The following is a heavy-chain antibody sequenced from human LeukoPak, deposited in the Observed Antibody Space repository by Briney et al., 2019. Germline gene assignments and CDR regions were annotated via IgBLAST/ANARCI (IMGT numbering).Heavy chain of an antibody. V-gene: IGHV4-4*02. D-gene: IGHD6-13*01. J-gene: IGHJ4*02. CDR1: GGSISSGYW. CDR3: ARNGAYSLDY. CDR2: IFHSGGT. Sequence: SETLSLTCAVSGGSISSGYWWSWVRQPPGKGLEWIGEIFHSGGTNYNPSLESRVTLSVDRSKNQFSLKLSSVTAAVTAVYYCARNGAYSLDYWGQGILVTVSS.